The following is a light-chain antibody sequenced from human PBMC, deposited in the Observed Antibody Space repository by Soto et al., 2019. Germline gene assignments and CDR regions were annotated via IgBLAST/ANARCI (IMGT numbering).Light chain of an antibody. V-gene: IGKV3-20*01. CDR3: QQYGSSVT. CDR1: QSIRSHY. Sequence: ELVLTQSPGTLSLSPVERSTLFCRASQSIRSHYLAWYQQKPGQAPRLLISGAHNRAPGIPDRFSGSESGTDFTLRISRLEPEDFAVYYCQQYGSSVTFGQGTKVDNK. CDR2: GAH. J-gene: IGKJ1*01.